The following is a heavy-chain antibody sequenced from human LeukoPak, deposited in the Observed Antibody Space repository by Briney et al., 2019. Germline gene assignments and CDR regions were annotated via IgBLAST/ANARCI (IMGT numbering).Heavy chain of an antibody. CDR2: IYTSGST. D-gene: IGHD3-3*01. CDR1: GYSISSGYY. CDR3: AREGHITIFGVASRLPHMRFDP. J-gene: IGHJ5*02. V-gene: IGHV4-38-2*02. Sequence: PSETLSLTCTVSGYSISSGYYWGWILQPPGKGLEWIVSIYTSGSTNYNPSLKSRVTISVDTSKNQFSLKLSSVTAADTAVYYCAREGHITIFGVASRLPHMRFDPWGQGTLVTVSS.